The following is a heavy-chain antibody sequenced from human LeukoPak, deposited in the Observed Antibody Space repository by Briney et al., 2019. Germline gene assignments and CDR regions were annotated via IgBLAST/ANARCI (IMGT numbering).Heavy chain of an antibody. V-gene: IGHV3-33*08. J-gene: IGHJ3*02. CDR1: GFIFSSYA. CDR3: ASLLSGGGYAFDI. D-gene: IGHD3-16*01. Sequence: GGSLRLSCAASGFIFSSYAMSWVRQAPGKGLEWVAVIWYDGSNKYYADSVKGRFTISRDNAKNTLYLQMNSLRAEDTAVYYCASLLSGGGYAFDIWGQGTMVTVSS. CDR2: IWYDGSNK.